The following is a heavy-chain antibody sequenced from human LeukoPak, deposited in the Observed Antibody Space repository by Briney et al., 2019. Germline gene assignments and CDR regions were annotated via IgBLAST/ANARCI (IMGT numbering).Heavy chain of an antibody. CDR3: AKDNYYGSSAVIDY. CDR2: LSHDGNNE. V-gene: IGHV3-30*18. J-gene: IGHJ4*02. Sequence: GGSLRLSCAASGFTFSSYGMHWVRQAPGKGLEWVAALSHDGNNEFYADSVKGRFTISRDNSKSTLYLQMNSLKAGDTATFYCAKDNYYGSSAVIDYWGQGALVTVSS. D-gene: IGHD3-22*01. CDR1: GFTFSSYG.